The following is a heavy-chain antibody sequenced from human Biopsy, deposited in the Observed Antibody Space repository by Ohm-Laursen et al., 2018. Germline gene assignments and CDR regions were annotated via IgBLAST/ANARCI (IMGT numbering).Heavy chain of an antibody. D-gene: IGHD4-23*01. CDR3: ARGSNEYGGLYFPH. Sequence: GTLSLTCTVSGGSFTGHYWTWIRQPPGKGLEWIGHISHTGYTSYKSSLKSRVTISLDTSRKHFSLRLTSLAAADAAVYYCARGSNEYGGLYFPHWGQGTLVTASS. J-gene: IGHJ1*01. CDR1: GGSFTGHY. CDR2: ISHTGYT. V-gene: IGHV4-59*11.